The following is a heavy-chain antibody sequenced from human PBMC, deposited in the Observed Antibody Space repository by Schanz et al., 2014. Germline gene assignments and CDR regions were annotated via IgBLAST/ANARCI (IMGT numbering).Heavy chain of an antibody. D-gene: IGHD6-19*01. CDR3: ARNRRGAVASDAFDI. CDR2: INPSGDNT. V-gene: IGHV1-46*03. CDR1: GFTLTSHY. J-gene: IGHJ3*02. Sequence: QLVQSGAEVKKPGASVKVSCKASGFTLTSHYMHWVRQAPGQGLEWMGIINPSGDNTDYAQKLQGRVTMTRETSTSTVYMELSSLRSEDTAVYYCARNRRGAVASDAFDIWGQGTMVTVSS.